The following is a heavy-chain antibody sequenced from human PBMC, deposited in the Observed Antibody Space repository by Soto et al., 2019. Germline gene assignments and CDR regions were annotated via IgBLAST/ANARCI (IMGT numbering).Heavy chain of an antibody. CDR3: ARGAEAGTGYYYYGMDV. D-gene: IGHD6-13*01. Sequence: SQTLSLTCAISGDSVSSNSAAWNWIRQSPSRGLEWLGRTYYRSKWYNDYAVSVKSRITINPDTSKNQFSLQLNSVTPEDTAVYYCARGAEAGTGYYYYGMDVWAQGATVPVSS. CDR1: GDSVSSNSAA. CDR2: TYYRSKWYN. J-gene: IGHJ6*02. V-gene: IGHV6-1*01.